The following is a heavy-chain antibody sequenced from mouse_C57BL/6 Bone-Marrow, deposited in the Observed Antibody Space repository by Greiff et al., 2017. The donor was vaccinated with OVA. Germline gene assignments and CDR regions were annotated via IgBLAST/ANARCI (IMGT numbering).Heavy chain of an antibody. V-gene: IGHV1-82*01. Sequence: QVQLQQSGPELVKPGASVTISCKASGYAFSSSWMNWVKQRPGKGLEWIGRIYPGDGDTNYNGKFTGKATLTADKSSSTAYMQLSSLTYEDAAVYFCARNTTVVDAMDYWGQGTSVTVSS. CDR3: ARNTTVVDAMDY. CDR2: IYPGDGDT. J-gene: IGHJ4*01. D-gene: IGHD1-1*01. CDR1: GYAFSSSW.